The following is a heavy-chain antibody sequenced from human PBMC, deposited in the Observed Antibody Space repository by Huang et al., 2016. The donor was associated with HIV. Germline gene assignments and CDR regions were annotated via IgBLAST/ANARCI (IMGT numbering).Heavy chain of an antibody. J-gene: IGHJ6*02. CDR1: GFSFSNYG. V-gene: IGHV3-30*18. CDR3: GKDWTGSSGWFTLHYYYYGMDV. D-gene: IGHD6-19*01. CDR2: ISYDGNKK. Sequence: QVQLVESGGGVVQPGRSLRLSCAASGFSFSNYGIHWVRQDPGKGLEWVAVISYDGNKKYCADSVKGRFTISRDNSNNTLFLQMNSLRAEDTAVYYCGKDWTGSSGWFTLHYYYYGMDVWGQGTTVTVSS.